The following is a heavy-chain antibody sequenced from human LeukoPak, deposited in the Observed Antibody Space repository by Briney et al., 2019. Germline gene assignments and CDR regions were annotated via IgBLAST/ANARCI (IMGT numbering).Heavy chain of an antibody. CDR3: VRQRGASGTINHFDP. Sequence: GDSLKISCETSGFTFSTSWIGWVRQVPGTGLEWVGAIYPEDSDTRYSPSFQGQVVISADRSIRTAYLQWNTLKTSDTAMYYCVRQRGASGTINHFDPWGQGTLVTVSS. J-gene: IGHJ5*02. CDR1: GFTFSTSW. CDR2: IYPEDSDT. D-gene: IGHD3-10*01. V-gene: IGHV5-51*01.